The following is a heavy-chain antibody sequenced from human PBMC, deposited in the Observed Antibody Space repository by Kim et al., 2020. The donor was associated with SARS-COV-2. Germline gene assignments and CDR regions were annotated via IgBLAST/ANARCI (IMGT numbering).Heavy chain of an antibody. J-gene: IGHJ3*01. V-gene: IGHV3-74*01. CDR2: INSDGSIT. Sequence: GGSLRLSCAASGFTISSYWMHWVRQVPGKGLVWVSRINSDGSITHYADSVKGRFTISRDNTKNTLHLQMNSLRAEDTAVYYCIRAFDVWGQGTMVTGSS. CDR3: IRAFDV. CDR1: GFTISSYW.